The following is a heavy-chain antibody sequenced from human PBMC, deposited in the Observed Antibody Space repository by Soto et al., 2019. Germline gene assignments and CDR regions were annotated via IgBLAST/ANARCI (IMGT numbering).Heavy chain of an antibody. CDR2: IYYSGST. D-gene: IGHD5-12*01. CDR3: ARQSGYDLRPRSFWFDP. CDR1: GGSISSGGYY. V-gene: IGHV4-31*03. J-gene: IGHJ5*02. Sequence: PSETLSLTCTVSGGSISSGGYYWSWIRQHPGKGLEWIGYIYYSGSTYYNPSLKSRVTISVDTSKNQFSLKLSSVTAADTAVYYRARQSGYDLRPRSFWFDPWGQGTLVTVS.